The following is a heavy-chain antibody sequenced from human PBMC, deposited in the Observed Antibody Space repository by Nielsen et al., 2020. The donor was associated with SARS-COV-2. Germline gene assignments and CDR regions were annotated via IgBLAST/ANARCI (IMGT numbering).Heavy chain of an antibody. CDR3: AKHRWGHYYDSSDY. Sequence: GGSLRLSCAASGFTFSSYAMHWVRQAPGKGLEWVAVISYDGSNKYYADSVKGRFSISRDNSKNTLYLQMNSLKPEDTAVYYCAKHRWGHYYDSSDYWGQGTLVTVSS. D-gene: IGHD3-22*01. J-gene: IGHJ4*02. CDR1: GFTFSSYA. V-gene: IGHV3-30-3*01. CDR2: ISYDGSNK.